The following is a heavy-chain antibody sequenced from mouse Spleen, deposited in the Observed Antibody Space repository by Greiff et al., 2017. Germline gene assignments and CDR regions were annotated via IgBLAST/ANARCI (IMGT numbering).Heavy chain of an antibody. Sequence: EVQLVESGGGLVQPGGSLSLSCAASGFTFTDYYMSWVRQPPGQALEWLGFIRNKANGYTTEYSASVKGRFTISRANPQSILYLQVNALIAEDSATYYCARSLIHYLTYYAMDYWGQGTSVTVSS. CDR3: ARSLIHYLTYYAMDY. CDR1: GFTFTDYY. V-gene: IGHV7-3*01. D-gene: IGHD1-2*01. J-gene: IGHJ4*01. CDR2: IRNKANGYTT.